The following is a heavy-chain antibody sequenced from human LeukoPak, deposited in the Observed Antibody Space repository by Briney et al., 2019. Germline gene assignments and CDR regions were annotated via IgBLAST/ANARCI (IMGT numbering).Heavy chain of an antibody. D-gene: IGHD2-15*01. Sequence: SETLSLTCTVSGDSISSYYWSWIRQPPGKGLEWIGYIYYSGSTNYNPSLKSRVTISVDTPKNQFSLKLSSVTAADTAVYYCARHSQRGYCSGGSCYLGGWFDPWGQGTLVTVSS. CDR3: ARHSQRGYCSGGSCYLGGWFDP. CDR1: GDSISSYY. CDR2: IYYSGST. V-gene: IGHV4-59*08. J-gene: IGHJ5*02.